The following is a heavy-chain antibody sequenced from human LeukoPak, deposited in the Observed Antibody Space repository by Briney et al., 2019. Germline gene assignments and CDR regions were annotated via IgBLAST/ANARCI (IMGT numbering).Heavy chain of an antibody. V-gene: IGHV3-21*01. J-gene: IGHJ4*02. Sequence: GGSLRLSCAASGFIFSTYSMNWVRQAPGKGLEWVSYISSGSNYKYYPDSVKGRFTISRDNAKNSLYLQMNSLRAEDTAVYYCARDRYSSGWYPFDYWGQGTLVTVSS. CDR1: GFIFSTYS. CDR3: ARDRYSSGWYPFDY. CDR2: ISSGSNYK. D-gene: IGHD6-19*01.